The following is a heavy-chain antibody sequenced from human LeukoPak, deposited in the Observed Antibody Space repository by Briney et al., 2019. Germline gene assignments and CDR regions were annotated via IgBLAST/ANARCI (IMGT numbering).Heavy chain of an antibody. V-gene: IGHV3-48*03. CDR3: ARENSGYDGGFDY. J-gene: IGHJ4*02. CDR1: GFTFRSYE. D-gene: IGHD5-12*01. Sequence: PGGSLRLSCTTSGFTFRSYEMSWVRQAPGKGLEWVSYISDVGTTYYADSVKGRFTISRDNAKNSLLLQMNSLRAEDTAVYFCARENSGYDGGFDYWGQGTLVTVSS. CDR2: ISDVGTT.